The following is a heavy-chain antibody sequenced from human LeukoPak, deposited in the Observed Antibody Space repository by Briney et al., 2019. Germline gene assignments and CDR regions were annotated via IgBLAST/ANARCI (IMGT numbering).Heavy chain of an antibody. D-gene: IGHD1-14*01. CDR2: ISSDSGTI. CDR1: GLTFSTYS. J-gene: IGHJ5*02. CDR3: ARAAQPGFDP. V-gene: IGHV3-48*01. Sequence: GGSLRLSCGASGLTFSTYSMNWVRQAPGKGLGWVSYISSDSGTIYYADSVKGRFTISRDNAKNSLYLQMNSLRAEDTAVYYCARAAQPGFDPWGQGTLVTVSS.